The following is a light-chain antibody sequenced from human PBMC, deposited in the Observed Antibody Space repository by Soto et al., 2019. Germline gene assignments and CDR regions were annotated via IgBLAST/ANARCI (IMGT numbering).Light chain of an antibody. V-gene: IGKV3-11*01. Sequence: EIVLTQSPATLSLSPGERATLSCRASQSVSSYLAWYQQKPGQAPRLLIYDASNRATGIPDRFSGSGTGTDFPLTISSLEPEDFAVYYCQQRSNWPRGTFGQGTKVEIK. CDR1: QSVSSY. J-gene: IGKJ1*01. CDR3: QQRSNWPRGT. CDR2: DAS.